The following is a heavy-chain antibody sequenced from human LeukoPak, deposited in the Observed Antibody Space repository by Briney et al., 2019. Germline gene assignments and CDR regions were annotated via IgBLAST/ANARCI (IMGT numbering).Heavy chain of an antibody. CDR3: ARTGSYYYYYMDV. V-gene: IGHV1-69*06. J-gene: IGHJ6*03. D-gene: IGHD7-27*01. Sequence: SVKVSCKASGGTFSSYAISWVRQAPGQGLEWMGGIIPIFGTANYAQKLQGRVTITADKSTSTAYMELSSLRSEDTAVYYCARTGSYYYYYMDVWGKGTTVTVSS. CDR2: IIPIFGTA. CDR1: GGTFSSYA.